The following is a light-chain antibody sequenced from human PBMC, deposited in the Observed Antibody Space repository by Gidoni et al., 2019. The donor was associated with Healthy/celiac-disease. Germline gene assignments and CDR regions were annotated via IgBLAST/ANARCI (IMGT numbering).Light chain of an antibody. Sequence: EIVLTQSPGTLSLSPGERATLSCRASQSVSSSYLAWYQQKPGQAPRLLIYGASSRATGIPDRFSGSGSGTDFTLTISRLEPEEFAVYYCQQYGSSPPGLTFGGGTKVEIK. J-gene: IGKJ4*01. CDR3: QQYGSSPPGLT. CDR2: GAS. CDR1: QSVSSSY. V-gene: IGKV3-20*01.